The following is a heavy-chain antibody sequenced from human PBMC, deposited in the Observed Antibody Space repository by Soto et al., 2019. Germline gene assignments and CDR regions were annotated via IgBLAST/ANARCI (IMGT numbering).Heavy chain of an antibody. CDR1: GGSFCGYY. V-gene: IGHV4-34*01. D-gene: IGHD6-13*01. J-gene: IGHJ6*02. Sequence: PSETLSLTCAVYGGSFCGYYWSWIRQPPGKGLEWIGEINHSGSTNYNPSLKSRVTISVDTSKNQFSLKLSSVTAADTAVYYCARGKRILRSSPYGMDVWGQGTTVTVSS. CDR3: ARGKRILRSSPYGMDV. CDR2: INHSGST.